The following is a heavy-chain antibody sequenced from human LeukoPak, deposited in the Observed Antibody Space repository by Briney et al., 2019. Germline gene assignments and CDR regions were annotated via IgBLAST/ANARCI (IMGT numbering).Heavy chain of an antibody. D-gene: IGHD3/OR15-3a*01. Sequence: ASVKVSCKTSGYPFTGYYMHWVRQAPGQGLEWMGWINPNSGGANHAQKFQGRVTVTRDTSISTAYMELSRLRSDDTAVYYCARDPGTGFDSWGQGTLVTVSS. V-gene: IGHV1-2*02. CDR3: ARDPGTGFDS. CDR2: INPNSGGA. J-gene: IGHJ4*02. CDR1: GYPFTGYY.